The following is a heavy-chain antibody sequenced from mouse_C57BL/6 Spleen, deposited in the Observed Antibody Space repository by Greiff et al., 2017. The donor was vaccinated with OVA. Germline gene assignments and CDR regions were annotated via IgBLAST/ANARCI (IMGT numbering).Heavy chain of an antibody. J-gene: IGHJ4*01. D-gene: IGHD2-3*01. CDR1: GFTFSDYY. V-gene: IGHV5-16*01. CDR3: ARAVDGSYAMDY. CDR2: INYDGSST. Sequence: EVKVVESEGGLVQPGSSMKLSCTASGFTFSDYYMAWVRQVPEKGLEWVANINYDGSSTYYLDSLKSRFIISRDNAKNILYLQMSSLKSEDTATYYCARAVDGSYAMDYWGQGTSVTVSS.